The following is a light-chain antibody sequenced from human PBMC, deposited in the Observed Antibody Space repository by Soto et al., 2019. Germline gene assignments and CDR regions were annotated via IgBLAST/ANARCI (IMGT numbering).Light chain of an antibody. CDR2: DAS. J-gene: IGKJ4*01. CDR1: QSISSY. Sequence: EIVLTQSPATLSLSPGERAILSCRASQSISSYLAWYQQKPGQAPRLLIYDASNRATGIPTRFSGSGSGTDFTLTISSLEPEDFAVYYSQQRSNRWTFGGGTKVEIK. CDR3: QQRSNRWT. V-gene: IGKV3-11*01.